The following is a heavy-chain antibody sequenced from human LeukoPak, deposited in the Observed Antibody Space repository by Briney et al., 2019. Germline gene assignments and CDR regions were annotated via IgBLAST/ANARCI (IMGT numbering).Heavy chain of an antibody. D-gene: IGHD5-18*01. CDR1: RGTFSSYA. CDR3: ARDGYSYGYGNDY. CDR2: IIPIIGIA. Sequence: SVKVSCKASRGTFSSYAISWGRQAPGQGLEWMGRIIPIIGIANYEQKFQGKVTITADKSTSTAYMELSSLRSEDTAVYYCARDGYSYGYGNDYWGQGTLVTVSS. J-gene: IGHJ4*02. V-gene: IGHV1-69*04.